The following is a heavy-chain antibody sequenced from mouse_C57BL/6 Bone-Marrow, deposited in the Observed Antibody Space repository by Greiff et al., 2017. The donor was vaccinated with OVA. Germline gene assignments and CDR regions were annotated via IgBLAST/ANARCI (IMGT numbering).Heavy chain of an antibody. CDR1: GFTFSDYY. V-gene: IGHV5-16*01. CDR3: AKNWPVVAHWYFDV. Sequence: EVQVVESEGGLVQPGSSMKLSCTASGFTFSDYYMAWVRLVPEKGLEWVANINYDGSSTYYLDSLKSRFIISRDNAKNILYLQMSSLKSEDTATYDCAKNWPVVAHWYFDVWGTGTTVTVSS. D-gene: IGHD1-1*01. CDR2: INYDGSST. J-gene: IGHJ1*03.